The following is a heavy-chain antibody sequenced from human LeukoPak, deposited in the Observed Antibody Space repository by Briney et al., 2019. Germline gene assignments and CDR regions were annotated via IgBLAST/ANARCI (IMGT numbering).Heavy chain of an antibody. CDR1: GGSISSGGYY. CDR3: ARTVYGSGNWER. Sequence: PSETLSLTCTVSGGSISSGGYYWSWIRQPAGKGLEWIGRMYTSGSTNYNPSLKSRVTMSVDTSKNQFSLKLSSVTAADTAVYYCARTVYGSGNWERWGQGTLVTVSS. J-gene: IGHJ4*02. V-gene: IGHV4-61*02. CDR2: MYTSGST. D-gene: IGHD3-10*01.